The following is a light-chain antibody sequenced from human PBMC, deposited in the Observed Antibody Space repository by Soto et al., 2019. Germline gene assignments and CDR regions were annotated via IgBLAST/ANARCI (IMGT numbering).Light chain of an antibody. CDR2: RNG. Sequence: QSVLTQPPSASGTPGQNLTISCSGSSSNIGSHYVYWYQHLPGTAPKFLMYRNGQRPSGVPDRFSGSKSGTSASLAISGLRSEDEADYYCAVWDDSLTGWVFGGGTKVTVL. J-gene: IGLJ3*02. CDR1: SSNIGSHY. V-gene: IGLV1-47*01. CDR3: AVWDDSLTGWV.